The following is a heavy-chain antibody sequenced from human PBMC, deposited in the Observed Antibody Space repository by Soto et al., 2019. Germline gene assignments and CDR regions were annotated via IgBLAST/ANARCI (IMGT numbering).Heavy chain of an antibody. J-gene: IGHJ6*02. CDR3: ATVLVPAATYYYGMDV. CDR2: ISYDGSNK. Sequence: QVQLVESGGGVVQPGRSLRLSCAASGFTFSSYGMHWVRQAPGKGLEWVAVISYDGSNKYYADSVKGRFTISRDNSKNTLYLQMNSLRAEDTAVYYCATVLVPAATYYYGMDVWGQGTTVTVSS. V-gene: IGHV3-30*03. D-gene: IGHD2-2*01. CDR1: GFTFSSYG.